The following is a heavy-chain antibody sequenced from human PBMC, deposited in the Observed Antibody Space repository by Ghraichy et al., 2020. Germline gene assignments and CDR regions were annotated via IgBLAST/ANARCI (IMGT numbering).Heavy chain of an antibody. J-gene: IGHJ3*02. Sequence: GGSLRLSCAVSGFTFSRYSMNWARQAPGKGLEWVSSSGHAGTYIYYANSVKGRFTISRDHAKNSLYLQMNSLRAEDTAVYSCARGALSGAFDIWGQGAMVIVSS. D-gene: IGHD7-27*01. CDR3: ARGALSGAFDI. V-gene: IGHV3-21*01. CDR2: SGHAGTYI. CDR1: GFTFSRYS.